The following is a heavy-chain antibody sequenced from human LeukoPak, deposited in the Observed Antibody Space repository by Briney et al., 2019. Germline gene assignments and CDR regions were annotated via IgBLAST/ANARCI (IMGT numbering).Heavy chain of an antibody. CDR1: GFTFSSYA. Sequence: GGSLRLSGAASGFTFSSYAMHWVRQAPGKGLEWVAVISYDGSNKYYADSVKGRFTISRDNSKNTLYLQMNILRAADTAVYYCARSPSAELRFLEWLLSSFDSWGQGTLVTVSS. D-gene: IGHD3-3*01. V-gene: IGHV3-30-3*01. CDR2: ISYDGSNK. J-gene: IGHJ4*02. CDR3: ARSPSAELRFLEWLLSSFDS.